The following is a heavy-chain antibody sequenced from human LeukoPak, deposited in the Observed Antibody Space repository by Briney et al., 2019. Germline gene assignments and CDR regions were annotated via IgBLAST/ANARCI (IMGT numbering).Heavy chain of an antibody. J-gene: IGHJ3*01. Sequence: ASVKVSCKTSGYXFTGSYIHWVRQAPGQGREWMGGINPNSGGTNYAQGFQGRATMTRDTSISTVYMQLSMLHFDDTAVYYCARDRSVGATDDAFDVWGPGTMVTVSS. CDR1: GYXFTGSY. V-gene: IGHV1-2*02. CDR3: ARDRSVGATDDAFDV. D-gene: IGHD1-26*01. CDR2: INPNSGGT.